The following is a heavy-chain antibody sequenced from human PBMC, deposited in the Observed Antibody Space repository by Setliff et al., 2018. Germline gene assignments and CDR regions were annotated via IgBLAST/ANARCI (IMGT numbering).Heavy chain of an antibody. J-gene: IGHJ4*02. D-gene: IGHD3-22*01. CDR1: GYTFTNYG. Sequence: AASVKVSCKTSGYTFTNYGITWVRQAPGQGLEWMGWINNYSFKTNYPQKFLGRVTVTTDTSTGTAYMELGSLTSDDTAIYYCDRINFYVSSGYYYAPDYWGPGTLVTVSS. V-gene: IGHV1-18*01. CDR3: DRINFYVSSGYYYAPDY. CDR2: INNYSFKT.